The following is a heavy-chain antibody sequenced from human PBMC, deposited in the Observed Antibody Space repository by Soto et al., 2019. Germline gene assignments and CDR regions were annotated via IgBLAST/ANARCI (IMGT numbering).Heavy chain of an antibody. CDR2: IVVGSGHT. D-gene: IGHD4-17*01. CDR1: GFPFSSSV. J-gene: IGHJ2*01. Sequence: QMQLVQSGPEVKKPGTSVKVSCKASGFPFSSSVVQWVRQGRGQRLEWIGWIVVGSGHTKYAQKFQERVSITRDMSTSTAYMELTSLRSEDTAMYCCATPDYGDYWYFDLWGRGTLVTVSS. V-gene: IGHV1-58*01. CDR3: ATPDYGDYWYFDL.